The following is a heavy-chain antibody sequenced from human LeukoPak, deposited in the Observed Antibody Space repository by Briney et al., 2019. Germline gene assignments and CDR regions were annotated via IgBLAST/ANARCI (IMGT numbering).Heavy chain of an antibody. CDR1: GYTFTGYY. CDR2: INPNSGGT. J-gene: IGHJ6*02. CDR3: ARDGVDGSGSYYNVGFSFYYYYGMDV. V-gene: IGHV1-2*02. Sequence: GASVKVSCKASGYTFTGYYMHWVRQAPGQGLEWRGWINPNSGGTNYAQKFQGRVTMTRDTSISTAYMELSRLRSDDTAVYYCARDGVDGSGSYYNVGFSFYYYYGMDVWGQGTTVTVSS. D-gene: IGHD3-10*01.